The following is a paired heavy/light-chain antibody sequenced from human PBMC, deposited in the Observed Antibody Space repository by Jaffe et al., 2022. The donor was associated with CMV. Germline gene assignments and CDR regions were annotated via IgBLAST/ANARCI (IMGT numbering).Heavy chain of an antibody. CDR2: INPHSGGT. CDR3: ARGADTGMVARGYYYNYYMDV. CDR1: GYTFTGYY. Sequence: QVQLVQSGTEVKKPGASVKVSCKASGYTFTGYYLHWVRQAPGQGLEWIGWINPHSGGTKYAQKLKGWVTMTRDTSINTAYLELTRLISDDTAVYYCARGADTGMVARGYYYNYYMDVWGKGTTVTVSS. V-gene: IGHV1-2*04. D-gene: IGHD5-18*01. J-gene: IGHJ6*03.
Light chain of an antibody. CDR3: QVWDSSGDPVV. Sequence: SYVLTQPPSASVAPGQTARITCGGNNIGSKSVHWYQHKPGQAPVLVIYYDYDRPSGIPERFSGSNSGNTATLTISGVEAGDEGDYYCQVWDSSGDPVVFGGGTKMTVL. V-gene: IGLV3-21*04. J-gene: IGLJ2*01. CDR1: NIGSKS. CDR2: YDY.